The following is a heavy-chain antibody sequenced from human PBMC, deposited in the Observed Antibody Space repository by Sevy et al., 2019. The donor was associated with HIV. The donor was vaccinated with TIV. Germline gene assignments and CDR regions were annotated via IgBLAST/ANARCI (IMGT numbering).Heavy chain of an antibody. V-gene: IGHV3-15*01. J-gene: IGHJ6*02. Sequence: GGSLRLSCAASGFTFSNAWMSWVRQAPGKGLEWVGRIKSKTDGGTTDYAAPVKGRFTISRDDSKNTLYLQMNSLKTEDTAVDYCTTVGRYYYGSGSYLSSYGIDVWGQGTTVTVSS. CDR1: GFTFSNAW. CDR2: IKSKTDGGTT. CDR3: TTVGRYYYGSGSYLSSYGIDV. D-gene: IGHD3-10*01.